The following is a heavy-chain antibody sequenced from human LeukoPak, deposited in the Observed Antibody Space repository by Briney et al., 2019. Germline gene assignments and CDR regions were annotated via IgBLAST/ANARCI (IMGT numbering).Heavy chain of an antibody. CDR1: GPSIGLYY. D-gene: IGHD6-19*01. CDR3: ARDRAVPHYYYGMDV. Sequence: SETLSLTCTVSGPSIGLYYWSWIRQPAGKGLEWIGRIYTSGTSNYSPSLKSRVTMSLDLSKNQLSLKLNSVTAADTAVYYCARDRAVPHYYYGMDVWGQGTTVAVSS. J-gene: IGHJ6*02. V-gene: IGHV4-4*07. CDR2: IYTSGTS.